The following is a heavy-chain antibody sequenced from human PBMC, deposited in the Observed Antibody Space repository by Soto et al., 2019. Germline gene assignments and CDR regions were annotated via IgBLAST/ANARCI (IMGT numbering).Heavy chain of an antibody. CDR2: ISYDGSNK. D-gene: IGHD3-10*01. CDR3: AKDGVLWFGEFPYYYYYGMDV. CDR1: GFTFSSYG. Sequence: QVQLVESGGGVVQPGRSLRLSCAASGFTFSSYGMHWVRQAPGKGLEWVAVISYDGSNKYYADSVKGRFTISRDNSKNTLYLQMNSLRAEDTAVYYCAKDGVLWFGEFPYYYYYGMDVWDQGTTVTVSS. J-gene: IGHJ6*02. V-gene: IGHV3-30*18.